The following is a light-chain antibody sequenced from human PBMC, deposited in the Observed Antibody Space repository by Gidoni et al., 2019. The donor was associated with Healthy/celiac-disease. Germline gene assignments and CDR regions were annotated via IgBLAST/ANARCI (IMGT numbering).Light chain of an antibody. CDR2: AAS. CDR3: QQYYSYSLIT. V-gene: IGKV1-8*01. CDR1: QGISSY. J-gene: IGKJ5*01. Sequence: AIRITQSPSSLSASTGDRVTITCRASQGISSYLAWYQQKPGKAPKLLIYAASTLQSGVPSRCSGSGSGTDFTLTISCLQSEDFATYYCQQYYSYSLITFXXXTRLEIK.